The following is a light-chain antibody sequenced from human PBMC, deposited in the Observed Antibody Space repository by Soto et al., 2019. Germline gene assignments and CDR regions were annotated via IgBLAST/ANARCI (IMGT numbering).Light chain of an antibody. CDR3: QSYDSSLSGYV. V-gene: IGLV1-40*01. CDR1: SSNIGAGYD. Sequence: QSVLTQPPSVSGAPGQRVTISCTGSSSNIGAGYDVHWYQQLPETAPKLLIYVNINRPSGVPDRFSGSKSGTSASLAITGLQAEDEADYYCQSYDSSLSGYVFGTGTKVTVL. J-gene: IGLJ1*01. CDR2: VNI.